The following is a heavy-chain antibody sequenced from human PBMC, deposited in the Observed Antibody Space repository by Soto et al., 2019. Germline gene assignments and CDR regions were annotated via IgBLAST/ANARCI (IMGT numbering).Heavy chain of an antibody. V-gene: IGHV4-34*01. J-gene: IGHJ4*02. CDR3: ARRRVPVGTSGYIDS. Sequence: SETLSLTCAVYGGSFNGYYWTWIRQPPGKGLEWIGEINHSGSTNYNPSLKSQVTISVDTSKNQFSLKLNSVTAADTAVYYCARRRVPVGTSGYIDSWGRGTLVTVSS. CDR1: GGSFNGYY. D-gene: IGHD3-22*01. CDR2: INHSGST.